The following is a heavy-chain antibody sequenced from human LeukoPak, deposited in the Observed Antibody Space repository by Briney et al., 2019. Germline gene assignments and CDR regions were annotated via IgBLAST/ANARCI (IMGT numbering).Heavy chain of an antibody. J-gene: IGHJ6*04. CDR2: ISSSSSYI. Sequence: GGSLRLSCAASGFTFSSYSMSWVRQAPGKGLEWVSSISSSSSYIYYADSVKGRFTISRDNAKNSLYLQMNSLRAEDTAVYYCARDLVATVVDVWGKGTTVTVSS. CDR3: ARDLVATVVDV. V-gene: IGHV3-21*01. CDR1: GFTFSSYS. D-gene: IGHD5-12*01.